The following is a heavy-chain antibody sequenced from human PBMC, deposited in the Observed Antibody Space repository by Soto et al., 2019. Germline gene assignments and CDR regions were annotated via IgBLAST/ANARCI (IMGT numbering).Heavy chain of an antibody. CDR1: GGTFSSYA. V-gene: IGHV1-69*13. J-gene: IGHJ4*02. CDR2: IIPIFGTA. CDR3: ARGPESSYYDSSGYFDY. D-gene: IGHD3-22*01. Sequence: ASVKVSCKASGGTFSSYAISWVRQAPGQGLEWMGGIIPIFGTANYAQKFQGRVTITADESTSTAYMELSSLRSEDTAVYYCARGPESSYYDSSGYFDYWGQGTLVTVSS.